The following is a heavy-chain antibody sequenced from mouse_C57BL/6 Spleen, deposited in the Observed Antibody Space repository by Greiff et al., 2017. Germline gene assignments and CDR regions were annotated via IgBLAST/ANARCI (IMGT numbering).Heavy chain of an antibody. CDR1: GFTFSSYA. CDR2: ISDGGSYT. CDR3: AREGTTVVDWYFDV. D-gene: IGHD1-1*01. Sequence: EVQLVESGGGLVKPGGSLKLSCAASGFTFSSYAMSWVRQTPAKRLEWVATISDGGSYTYYPDNVKGRFTISRDNAKNKLYLQMSHLKSEDTAMYYCAREGTTVVDWYFDVWGTGTTVTVSS. J-gene: IGHJ1*03. V-gene: IGHV5-4*01.